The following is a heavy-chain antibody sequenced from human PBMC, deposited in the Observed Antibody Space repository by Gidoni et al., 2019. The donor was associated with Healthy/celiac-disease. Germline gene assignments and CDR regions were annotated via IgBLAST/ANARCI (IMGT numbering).Heavy chain of an antibody. CDR3: ARDPRDTVGATNYGRDV. CDR1: GFTFSSYG. V-gene: IGHV3-33*01. CDR2: IWYDGSNK. Sequence: QVQLVESGGAVVQPGRSLRLSCAASGFTFSSYGMHGVRQAPGKGLEWVAVIWYDGSNKYYADSVKGRFTISRDNSKNTLYLQMNSLRAEDTAVYDCARDPRDTVGATNYGRDVWGQGTTVTVSS. J-gene: IGHJ6*02. D-gene: IGHD1-26*01.